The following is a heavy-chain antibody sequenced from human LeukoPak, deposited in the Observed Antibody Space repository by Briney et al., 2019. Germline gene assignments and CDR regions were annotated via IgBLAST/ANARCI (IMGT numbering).Heavy chain of an antibody. CDR1: GDSLSSYY. D-gene: IGHD6-19*01. CDR2: IFYSGNT. J-gene: IGHJ4*02. CDR3: ARAKKTVAGFFDF. V-gene: IGHV4-59*01. Sequence: PSETLSLTCTVSGDSLSSYYWSWIRQSPGKGLEWIGYIFYSGNTNYNPSLKSRVSMSVDTSKNQLSLKLNSVTAADTAVYYCARAKKTVAGFFDFWGQGALVPVSS.